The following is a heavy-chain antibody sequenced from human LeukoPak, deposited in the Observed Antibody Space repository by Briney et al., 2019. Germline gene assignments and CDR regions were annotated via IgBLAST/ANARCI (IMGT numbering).Heavy chain of an antibody. Sequence: GGSLRLSCAASGFSFSAYEMNWVRQAPGKGLEWVSHISSRGSSIYCADSVKGRFTVSRDNTKNSLYLQMNSLRAEDTAVYYCARGPSLTGYYAYYYYMDVWGKGTTVTVSS. CDR1: GFSFSAYE. CDR3: ARGPSLTGYYAYYYYMDV. CDR2: ISSRGSSI. J-gene: IGHJ6*03. V-gene: IGHV3-48*03. D-gene: IGHD3-9*01.